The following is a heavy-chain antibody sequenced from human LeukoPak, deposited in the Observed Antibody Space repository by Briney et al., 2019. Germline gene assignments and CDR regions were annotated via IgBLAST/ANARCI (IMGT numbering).Heavy chain of an antibody. J-gene: IGHJ6*02. CDR2: ISAYNGKT. CDR3: AREHYYILTDYYNEWDYYGMDV. D-gene: IGHD3-9*01. V-gene: IGHV1-18*01. Sequence: ASVKVSCKAFGYTFTSYGISWVRQAPGQGLEWMGWISAYNGKTNYAQKFQGRVTMTTDTPTSTAYMELRSLRSDDTAVYYCAREHYYILTDYYNEWDYYGMDVWGQGTTVTVPS. CDR1: GYTFTSYG.